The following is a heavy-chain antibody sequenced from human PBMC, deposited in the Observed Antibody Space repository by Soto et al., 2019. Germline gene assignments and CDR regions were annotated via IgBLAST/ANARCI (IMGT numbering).Heavy chain of an antibody. Sequence: EVQLLESGGGLVQPGGSLRLSCAASGFTFSSYAMSWVRQAPGKGLEWVSAISGSGGSTYYADSVKGRFTISRDNSKTTLYLQMNSLRAEDTAVYYCAKGLQALGIGVVVAATSYFDYWGQGTLVTVSS. CDR3: AKGLQALGIGVVVAATSYFDY. CDR1: GFTFSSYA. V-gene: IGHV3-23*01. CDR2: ISGSGGST. D-gene: IGHD2-15*01. J-gene: IGHJ4*02.